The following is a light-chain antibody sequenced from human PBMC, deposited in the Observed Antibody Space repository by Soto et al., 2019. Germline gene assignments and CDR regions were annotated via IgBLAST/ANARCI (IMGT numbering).Light chain of an antibody. CDR2: EVS. V-gene: IGLV2-14*01. J-gene: IGLJ3*02. Sequence: QSVLTQPASVSGSPGQSITISCTGTSSDVGGYNYVSWFQQHPGKAPKLKIYEVSNRPSGVSNRFSGSKSGNTASLTISELLAEDEADYYCTSFTTISTWVFGGGTKLTVL. CDR3: TSFTTISTWV. CDR1: SSDVGGYNY.